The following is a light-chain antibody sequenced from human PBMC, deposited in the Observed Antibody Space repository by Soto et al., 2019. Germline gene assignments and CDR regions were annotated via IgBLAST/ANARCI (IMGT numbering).Light chain of an antibody. CDR2: EVN. V-gene: IGLV2-11*01. CDR1: SRDIEAYDY. J-gene: IGLJ1*01. Sequence: QSALTQPRSVSGSPGQSVAISCTGTSRDIEAYDYVSWYQQHPGKAPKLIISEVNKRPSGVSYRFSGSKSGNTASLTVSGLQAEDEADYYCSSYTGGNPSYVFGTGTKLTVL. CDR3: SSYTGGNPSYV.